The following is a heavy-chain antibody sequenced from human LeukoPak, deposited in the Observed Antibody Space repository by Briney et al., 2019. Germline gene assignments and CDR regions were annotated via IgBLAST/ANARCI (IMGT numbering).Heavy chain of an antibody. Sequence: GGSLRLSCAASGFTFSSYGMHWVRQAPGKGLEWVAVISYDGSNKYYADSVKGRFTISRDNSKNTLYLQINSLRAEDTAVYYCAKVLGSSPGSDYWGQGTLVTVSS. J-gene: IGHJ4*02. CDR3: AKVLGSSPGSDY. D-gene: IGHD6-6*01. CDR2: ISYDGSNK. CDR1: GFTFSSYG. V-gene: IGHV3-30*18.